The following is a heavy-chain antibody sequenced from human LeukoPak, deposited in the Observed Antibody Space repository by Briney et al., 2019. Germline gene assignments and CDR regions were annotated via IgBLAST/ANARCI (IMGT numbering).Heavy chain of an antibody. J-gene: IGHJ4*02. CDR2: IYYSGST. D-gene: IGHD3-22*01. Sequence: SETLSLTCTVSGGSISSYYWSWIRQPLGKGLEWIGYIYYSGSTNYNPSLKSRVTISVDTSKNQFSLKLSSVTAADTAVYYCARETVDYYDSSGYSFFDYWGQGTLVTVSS. V-gene: IGHV4-59*01. CDR3: ARETVDYYDSSGYSFFDY. CDR1: GGSISSYY.